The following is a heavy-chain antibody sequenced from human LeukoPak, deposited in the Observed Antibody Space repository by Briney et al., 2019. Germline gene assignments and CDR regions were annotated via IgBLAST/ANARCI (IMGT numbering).Heavy chain of an antibody. Sequence: PGGSLRLSCAASGFTVSSNYMSWVRQAPGQGLEWVSVIYSGGTTYYADSVKGRFTISRDNAKNSLYLQMNSLRDEDTAVYYCARLRSGYDHDYWGQGTLVTVSS. V-gene: IGHV3-53*01. CDR2: IYSGGTT. J-gene: IGHJ4*02. D-gene: IGHD3-9*01. CDR3: ARLRSGYDHDY. CDR1: GFTVSSNY.